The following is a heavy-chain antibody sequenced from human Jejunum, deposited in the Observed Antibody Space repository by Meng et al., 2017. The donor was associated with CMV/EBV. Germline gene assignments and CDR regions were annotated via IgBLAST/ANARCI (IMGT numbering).Heavy chain of an antibody. J-gene: IGHJ4*01. Sequence: KASGYMLTGDCIRWVRQAPGRGLGWMGWINPNSATTSYAQEFQARITMTRDTSINTGYMELHRLPSDDTAIYYCARTDTIIISVYWSQGTLVTVSS. CDR2: INPNSATT. CDR3: ARTDTIIISVY. CDR1: GYMLTGDC. V-gene: IGHV1-2*02. D-gene: IGHD3-16*01.